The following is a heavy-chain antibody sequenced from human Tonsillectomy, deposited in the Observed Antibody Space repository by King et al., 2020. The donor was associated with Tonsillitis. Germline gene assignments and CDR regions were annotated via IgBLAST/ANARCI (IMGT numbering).Heavy chain of an antibody. CDR2: IDPSDSYT. V-gene: IGHV5-10-1*03. J-gene: IGHJ6*01. CDR1: GYSFTSYW. Sequence: VPLVESGAEVQQPGESLSISCQGSGYSFTSYWISWVRQMPGHGLEWMGRIDPSDSYTNYSPSFQGHVTLSADKSLSTAYLPWSSLKASDTAMYYCARITVGYGRSNSGPSAGGMDVWGQGTTVTGSA. D-gene: IGHD2-2*01. CDR3: ARITVGYGRSNSGPSAGGMDV.